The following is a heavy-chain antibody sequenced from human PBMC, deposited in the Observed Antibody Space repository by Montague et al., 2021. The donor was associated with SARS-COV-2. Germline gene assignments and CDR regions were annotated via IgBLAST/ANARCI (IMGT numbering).Heavy chain of an antibody. D-gene: IGHD6-13*01. CDR2: IYPGDSDT. CDR3: AGRRIAAAGLYYYYYMDV. Sequence: QSGAEVKTPGESLKISCKGSGYSFTSYWIGWVRQMPGKGLEWMGIIYPGDSDTRYSPSFQGQVTISADKSISTAYLQWSSLKASDTAMYYCAGRRIAAAGLYYYYYMDVWGKGTTVTVSS. CDR1: GYSFTSYW. V-gene: IGHV5-51*03. J-gene: IGHJ6*03.